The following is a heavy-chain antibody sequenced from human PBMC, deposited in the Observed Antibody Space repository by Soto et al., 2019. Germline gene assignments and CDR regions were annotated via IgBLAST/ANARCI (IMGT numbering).Heavy chain of an antibody. Sequence: GESLKISCQGSGYSFTTHRISWVRQLPGKGLEWMGRIDPSDSYTNYSPSFQGHVTISADKSINTAYLQWSSLKASDSAIYYCARRQSVLGGNYSTRSYNYYYGMDVWGQGTTVTVSS. CDR1: GYSFTTHR. J-gene: IGHJ6*02. D-gene: IGHD1-7*01. CDR2: IDPSDSYT. CDR3: ARRQSVLGGNYSTRSYNYYYGMDV. V-gene: IGHV5-10-1*01.